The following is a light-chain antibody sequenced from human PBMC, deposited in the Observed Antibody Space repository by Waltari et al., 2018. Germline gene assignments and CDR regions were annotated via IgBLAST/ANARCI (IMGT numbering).Light chain of an antibody. CDR3: SSPSTNNVFV. V-gene: IGLV2-14*01. CDR1: SGDIGGSDF. CDR2: DVN. Sequence: QSALTQPASVSASPGQSITISCTGTSGDIGGSDFVSWYQHHPGRAPKVLIFDVNHRPSGIPDSFSGSKSGNTASLTISGLQAEDDADYYCSSPSTNNVFVFGGGTKVTVL. J-gene: IGLJ2*01.